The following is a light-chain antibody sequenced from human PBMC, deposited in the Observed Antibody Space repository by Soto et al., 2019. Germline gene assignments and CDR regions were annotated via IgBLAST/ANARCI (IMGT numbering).Light chain of an antibody. V-gene: IGKV3-20*01. CDR2: GAS. Sequence: PAERVPLYFIARHSVTGSSIAWFQQKPGQAPRLLMYGASNRATGIPHRFSGSGSGTDFTLTISSLEPEDFAVYFCHQYGASPETVGQGAKVDI. CDR3: HQYGASPET. CDR1: HSVTGSS. J-gene: IGKJ1*01.